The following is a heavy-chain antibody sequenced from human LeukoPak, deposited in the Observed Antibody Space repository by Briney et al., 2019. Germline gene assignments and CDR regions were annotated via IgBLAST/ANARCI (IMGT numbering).Heavy chain of an antibody. D-gene: IGHD2-2*01. CDR3: ARYVLGVGTYFDY. CDR2: IYYSGST. Sequence: SETLSLTCTVSGGSISSYYWSWIRQPPGKGLEWIGYIYYSGSTNYNPSLKSRVTIPVDTSKNQFSLKLSSVTAADTAVYYCARYVLGVGTYFDYWGQGTLVTVSS. CDR1: GGSISSYY. J-gene: IGHJ4*02. V-gene: IGHV4-59*01.